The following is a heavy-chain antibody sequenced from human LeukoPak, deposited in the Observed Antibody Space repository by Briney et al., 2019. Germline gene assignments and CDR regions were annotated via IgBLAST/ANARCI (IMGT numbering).Heavy chain of an antibody. CDR2: IFYSGST. V-gene: IGHV4-59*02. D-gene: IGHD6-19*01. CDR1: GGSVSSYY. Sequence: SETLSLTCTVSGGSVSSYYWTWIRQPPWKGLEWIGYIFYSGSTNYNPSLKSRVTISVDTSKSQFSLKLSSVTAADTAVYYCARGADWFDPWGQGTLVTVS. J-gene: IGHJ5*02. CDR3: ARGADWFDP.